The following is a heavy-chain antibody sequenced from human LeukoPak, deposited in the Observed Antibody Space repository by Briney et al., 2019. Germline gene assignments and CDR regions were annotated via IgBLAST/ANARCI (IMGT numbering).Heavy chain of an antibody. CDR2: ISYDGSNK. CDR1: GFTFSSYG. J-gene: IGHJ4*02. D-gene: IGHD2-15*01. V-gene: IGHV3-30*18. CDR3: AKELSGGSWPTVY. Sequence: GGSLRLSCAASGFTFSSYGMHWVRQAPGKGLELVAGISYDGSNKYYAHSVKGRFTIYRDNSKNTLYLQMNSLRAEDTAVYYCAKELSGGSWPTVYWGQGTLVTVSS.